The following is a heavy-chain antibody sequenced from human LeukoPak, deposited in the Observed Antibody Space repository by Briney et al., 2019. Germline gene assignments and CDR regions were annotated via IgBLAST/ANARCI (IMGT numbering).Heavy chain of an antibody. V-gene: IGHV4-38-2*02. J-gene: IGHJ4*02. D-gene: IGHD3/OR15-3a*01. CDR2: IYRSGST. CDR1: SYSINSGYY. Sequence: SETLSLTCTVSSYSINSGYYWGWIRQPPGKGLEWIGNIYRSGSTYYNASLKSQVSISIDTSKNQFSLRLTSVTAADTAVYYCARQTGSGLFILPGGQGTLVTVSS. CDR3: ARQTGSGLFILP.